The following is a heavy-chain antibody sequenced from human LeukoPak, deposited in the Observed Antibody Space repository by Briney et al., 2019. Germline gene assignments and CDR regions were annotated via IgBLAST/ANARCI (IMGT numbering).Heavy chain of an antibody. CDR3: ARLFATQLTPIGL. J-gene: IGHJ6*01. D-gene: IGHD3-10*02. CDR2: INPSGGST. CDR1: GYTFTSYY. Sequence: ASVKVSCKASGYTFTSYYMHWVRQAPGQGLEWMGIINPSGGSTSYAQKFQGRVTMTRDTSTSTVYMELSRLRSDDTAVYYCARLFATQLTPIGLWGQGTPGPRL. V-gene: IGHV1-46*01.